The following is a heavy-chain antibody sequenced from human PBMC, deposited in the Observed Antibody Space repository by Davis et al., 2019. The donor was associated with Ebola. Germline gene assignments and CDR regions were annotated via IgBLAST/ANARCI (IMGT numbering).Heavy chain of an antibody. Sequence: SVKVSCKASGGTFSSYAISWVRQAPGQGLEWMGGIIPIFGTANYAQKFQGRVTITADNSTSTAYMELSSLRSEDTAVYYCAREGDGGITGTTGWFDPWGQGTLVTVSS. J-gene: IGHJ5*02. V-gene: IGHV1-69*06. CDR1: GGTFSSYA. D-gene: IGHD1-20*01. CDR2: IIPIFGTA. CDR3: AREGDGGITGTTGWFDP.